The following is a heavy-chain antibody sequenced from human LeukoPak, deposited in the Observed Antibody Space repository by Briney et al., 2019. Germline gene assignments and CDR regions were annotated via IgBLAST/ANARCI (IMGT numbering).Heavy chain of an antibody. CDR2: ISGNGDTT. Sequence: NPGGSLRLSCEASGFTFSNYAMTWVRQAPGKGLEGVSAISGNGDTTYYEDSVKGRFTITRDNSKNTVYLQMNNLGAEDTAMYYCSKGGSSTGRLDFQYWGQGTLVTVSS. CDR3: SKGGSSTGRLDFQY. D-gene: IGHD6-6*01. J-gene: IGHJ4*02. V-gene: IGHV3-23*01. CDR1: GFTFSNYA.